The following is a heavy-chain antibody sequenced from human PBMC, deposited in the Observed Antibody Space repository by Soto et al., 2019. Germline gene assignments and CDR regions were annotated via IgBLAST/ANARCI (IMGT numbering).Heavy chain of an antibody. CDR2: VYYSGSA. D-gene: IGHD3-10*01. Sequence: QLQLLESGPGLVKPSETLSLTCTVSGGSVSNNSYYWGWIRQPPGKRLKWIGSVYYSGSAYYNPSLKSRLTISVDTSMNHFSLKLSSVTAADTAIYYCARRPLVRGIIPYYFDYWGQGTLVTVSS. CDR3: ARRPLVRGIIPYYFDY. V-gene: IGHV4-39*02. CDR1: GGSVSNNSYY. J-gene: IGHJ4*02.